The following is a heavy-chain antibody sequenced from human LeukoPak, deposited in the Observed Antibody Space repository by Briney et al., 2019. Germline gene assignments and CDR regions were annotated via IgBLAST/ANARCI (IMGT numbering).Heavy chain of an antibody. CDR3: ARDRFDFWSGKYYYYGMDV. V-gene: IGHV3-48*04. Sequence: GGSLRLSCAASGFTFSSYGMHWVRQAPGKGLEWVSYISSSGSTIYYADSVKGRFTISRDNAKNSLYLQMNSLRAEDTAVYYCARDRFDFWSGKYYYYGMDVWGQGTTVTVSS. D-gene: IGHD3-3*01. J-gene: IGHJ6*02. CDR1: GFTFSSYG. CDR2: ISSSGSTI.